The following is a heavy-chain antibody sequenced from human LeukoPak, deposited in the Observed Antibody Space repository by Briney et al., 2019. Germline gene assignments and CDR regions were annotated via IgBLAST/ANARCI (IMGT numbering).Heavy chain of an antibody. CDR1: GFTFSSYA. CDR2: ISYDGSNK. V-gene: IGHV3-30-3*01. Sequence: PGGSLRLSCAASGFTFSSYAMHWVRQAPGKGLEWVAVISYDGSNKYYADSVKGRFTISRDNSKNTPYLQMNSLRAEDTAVYYCARGILDLLHYFDYWGQGTLVTVSS. J-gene: IGHJ4*02. CDR3: ARGILDLLHYFDY. D-gene: IGHD3/OR15-3a*01.